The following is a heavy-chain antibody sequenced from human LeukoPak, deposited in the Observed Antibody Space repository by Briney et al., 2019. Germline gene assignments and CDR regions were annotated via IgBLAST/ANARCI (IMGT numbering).Heavy chain of an antibody. D-gene: IGHD2-2*01. V-gene: IGHV3-15*01. J-gene: IGHJ4*02. CDR3: TTDPFFGSWTKYQLLRGAGPDY. CDR1: GFTFSDAW. Sequence: GGSLRLSCAASGFTFSDAWMHWVRQAPGKGLEWVGRIKSKTDGGITDYAAPVKGRFTISRDDSKNTLHLQMNSLKTEDTAVYYCTTDPFFGSWTKYQLLRGAGPDYWGQGTLVTVSS. CDR2: IKSKTDGGIT.